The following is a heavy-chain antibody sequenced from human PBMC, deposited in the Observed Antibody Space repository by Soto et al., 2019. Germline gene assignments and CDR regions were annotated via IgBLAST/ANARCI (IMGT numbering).Heavy chain of an antibody. CDR1: GGSISNYY. J-gene: IGHJ5*02. Sequence: SETLSLTCTVSGGSISNYYWSLIRQPPGKGLEWIGYIYYSGSTNYNPSLKSRVTISVDTSKNQFSLKLSSVTAADTAVYYCARSPRYSSSWYAPNWFDPWGQGTLVTVSS. D-gene: IGHD6-13*01. V-gene: IGHV4-59*08. CDR3: ARSPRYSSSWYAPNWFDP. CDR2: IYYSGST.